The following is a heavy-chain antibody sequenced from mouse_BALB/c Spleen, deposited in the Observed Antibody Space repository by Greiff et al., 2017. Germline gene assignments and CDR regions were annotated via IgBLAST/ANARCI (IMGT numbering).Heavy chain of an antibody. CDR1: GFSLTGYG. CDR2: IWGDGST. CDR3: AIGDYYGSSSFAY. V-gene: IGHV2-6-7*01. Sequence: VKLMESGPGLVAPSQSLSITCTVSGFSLTGYGVNWVRQPPGKGLEWLGMIWGDGSTDYNSALKSRLSISKDNSKSQVFLKMNSLQTDDTARYYCAIGDYYGSSSFAYWGQGTLVTVSA. J-gene: IGHJ3*01. D-gene: IGHD1-1*01.